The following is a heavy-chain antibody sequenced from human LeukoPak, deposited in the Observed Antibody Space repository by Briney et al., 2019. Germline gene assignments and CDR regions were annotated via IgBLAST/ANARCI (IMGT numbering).Heavy chain of an antibody. CDR1: GYTLTEVS. CDR3: ATGRGAVAGTGGYFDY. J-gene: IGHJ4*02. Sequence: ASVKVSCKVSGYTLTEVSMHRVRQAPGKGLEWMGGFDPEDGETIYAQKFQGRVTMTEDTSTDTAYMELSSLRSEDTAVYYCATGRGAVAGTGGYFDYWGQGTLVTVSS. CDR2: FDPEDGET. V-gene: IGHV1-24*01. D-gene: IGHD6-19*01.